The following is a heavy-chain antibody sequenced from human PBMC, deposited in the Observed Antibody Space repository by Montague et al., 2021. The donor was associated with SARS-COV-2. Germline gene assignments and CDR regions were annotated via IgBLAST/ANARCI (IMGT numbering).Heavy chain of an antibody. Sequence: SETLSLTCTVSGGSISSSRYYWGWIRQPPGKGLEWIGSIYYSGSTYYNPSLKSRVTISVDTSKNQFSLRLSSVTAADTAVYYCARQYSVSTVVVVISCNIDCWGQGTLVTVSS. CDR1: GGSISSSRYY. CDR3: ARQYSVSTVVVVISCNIDC. CDR2: IYYSGST. D-gene: IGHD4-23*01. J-gene: IGHJ4*02. V-gene: IGHV4-39*01.